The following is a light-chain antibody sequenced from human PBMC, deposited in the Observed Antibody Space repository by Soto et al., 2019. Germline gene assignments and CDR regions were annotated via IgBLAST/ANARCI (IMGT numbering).Light chain of an antibody. CDR3: KHYDHRPPLS. CDR2: DAS. Sequence: DIQMTQSPSSLSASVGDRVTITCQASQDIKNYLNWYQQKAGKAPNLLIYDASNLKAGVPSRFSGTGSGTEFSLTISSLQPEDVATNYCKHYDHRPPLSFGGGTKV. CDR1: QDIKNY. V-gene: IGKV1-33*01. J-gene: IGKJ4*01.